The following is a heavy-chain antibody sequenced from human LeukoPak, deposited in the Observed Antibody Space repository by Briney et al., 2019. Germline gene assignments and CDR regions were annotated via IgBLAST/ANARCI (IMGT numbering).Heavy chain of an antibody. CDR1: GFTFSSYA. CDR2: ISSSSSYI. CDR3: ARAESYGMDV. J-gene: IGHJ6*02. V-gene: IGHV3-21*01. Sequence: GGSLRLSCAASGFTFSSYAMSWVRQAPGKGLGWVSSISSSSSYIYYADSVKGRFTISRDNAKNSLYLQMNSLRAEDTAVYYCARAESYGMDVWGQGTTVTVSS.